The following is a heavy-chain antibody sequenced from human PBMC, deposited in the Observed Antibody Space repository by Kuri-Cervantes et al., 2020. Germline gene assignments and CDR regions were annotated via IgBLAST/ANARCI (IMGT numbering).Heavy chain of an antibody. CDR1: GFSLSTSGVG. Sequence: SGPTLVKPTQTLTPTCTFSGFSLSTSGVGVGWIRQPPGKALEWLALIYWNDDKRYSPSLKSRLTITKDTSKNQVVLTMTNMDPVDTATYYCAHSGLLGSGWYLRYYYYGMDVWGQGTTVTVSS. D-gene: IGHD6-13*01. V-gene: IGHV2-5*01. CDR3: AHSGLLGSGWYLRYYYYGMDV. CDR2: IYWNDDK. J-gene: IGHJ6*02.